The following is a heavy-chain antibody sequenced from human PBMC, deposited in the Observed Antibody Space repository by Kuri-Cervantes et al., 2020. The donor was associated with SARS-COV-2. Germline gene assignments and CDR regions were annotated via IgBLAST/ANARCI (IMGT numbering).Heavy chain of an antibody. CDR3: ARGVTIFGVVSYYYYMDD. J-gene: IGHJ6*03. Sequence: GESLKISCAASGFTFSSYGMHWVRQAPGKGLEWVAVIWYGGSNKYYADSVKGRFTISRDDSKNTLYLQMNSLRAEDTAVYYCARGVTIFGVVSYYYYMDDWDKGTTVTVSS. D-gene: IGHD3-3*01. CDR1: GFTFSSYG. V-gene: IGHV3-33*08. CDR2: IWYGGSNK.